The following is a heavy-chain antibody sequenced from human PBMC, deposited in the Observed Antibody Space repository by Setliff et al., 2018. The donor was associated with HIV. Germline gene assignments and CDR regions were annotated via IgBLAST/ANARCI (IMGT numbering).Heavy chain of an antibody. CDR2: ISTKADGGTT. CDR3: ATGNARPD. V-gene: IGHV3-15*07. J-gene: IGHJ4*02. Sequence: GGSLRLSCAASGVVFSYAWMNWVRQAPGKGLEWVGRISTKADGGTTDYAAPVKGRFTISRDDSKNTLYLQMNSLKSDDTAVYYCATGNARPDWGQGTLVTVSS. CDR1: GVVFSYAW.